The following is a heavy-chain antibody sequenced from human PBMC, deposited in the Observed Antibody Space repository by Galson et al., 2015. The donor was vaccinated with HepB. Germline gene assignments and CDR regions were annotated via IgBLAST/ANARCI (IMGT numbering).Heavy chain of an antibody. V-gene: IGHV4-39*01. CDR2: IYYSGST. CDR1: GGSISSSSYY. D-gene: IGHD2-2*02. Sequence: ETLSLTCTVSGGSISSSSYYWGWIRQPPGKGLEWIGSIYYSGSTYYNPSLKSRVTISVDTSKNQFSLKLSSVTAADTAVYYCASINLGYCSSTSCYMEGGAFDIWGQGTMVTVSS. J-gene: IGHJ3*02. CDR3: ASINLGYCSSTSCYMEGGAFDI.